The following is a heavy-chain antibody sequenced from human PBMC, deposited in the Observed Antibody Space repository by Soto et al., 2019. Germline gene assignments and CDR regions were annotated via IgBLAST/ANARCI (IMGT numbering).Heavy chain of an antibody. Sequence: CAASGFTFSSYAMSWVRQAPGKGLEWVSSIGVSGSTYYVDSVKGRVTISRDNSKNTLYLQMNSLRAEDTAVYYCAKNYYFDRWGQGTLVTVSS. CDR1: GFTFSSYA. CDR2: IGVSGST. CDR3: AKNYYFDR. J-gene: IGHJ4*02. V-gene: IGHV3-23*01.